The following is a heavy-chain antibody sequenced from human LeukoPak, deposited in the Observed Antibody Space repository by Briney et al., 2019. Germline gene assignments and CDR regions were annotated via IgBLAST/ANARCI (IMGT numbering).Heavy chain of an antibody. CDR2: IRDKAYNYAT. CDR3: SRHETLPGDY. J-gene: IGHJ4*02. D-gene: IGHD2-21*02. CDR1: GLTFSGST. Sequence: GGSLKLSCAASGLTFSGSTMHWVRQASGKGLEWVGHIRDKAYNYATAYAASVKGRFTISRDDSKNTAYLQVNSLKTEDTAMYYCSRHETLPGDYWGQGTLVTVSS. V-gene: IGHV3-73*01.